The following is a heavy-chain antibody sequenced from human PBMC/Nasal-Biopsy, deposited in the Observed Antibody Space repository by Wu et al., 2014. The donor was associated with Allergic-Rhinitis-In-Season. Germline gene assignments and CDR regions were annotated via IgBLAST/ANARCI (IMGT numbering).Heavy chain of an antibody. CDR1: GDSINNYY. J-gene: IGHJ4*01. CDR2: IYYTAIT. CDR3: ARSRGLSPNPHYLDY. V-gene: IGHV4-59*08. D-gene: IGHD2-8*01. Sequence: TLSLTCTVSGDSINNYYWSWIRQPPGRALEWLGNIYYTAITNYNPSLESRVTISLDTPNNQFSLKMTSVTATDTAVYYCARSRGLSPNPHYLDYWGHGTLVSVSS.